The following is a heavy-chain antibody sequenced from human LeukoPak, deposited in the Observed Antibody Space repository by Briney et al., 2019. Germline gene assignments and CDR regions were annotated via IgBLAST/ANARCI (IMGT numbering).Heavy chain of an antibody. Sequence: GGSLRLSCAASGFTFSSYSMNWVRQAPGKGLEWVSSISSSSSYIYYADSVKGRFTISRDNAKNSLYLQMNSLRAEDTAVYYCASVVVDYGDYGGAFDIWGQGTMVTVSS. D-gene: IGHD4-17*01. V-gene: IGHV3-21*01. CDR2: ISSSSSYI. J-gene: IGHJ3*02. CDR1: GFTFSSYS. CDR3: ASVVVDYGDYGGAFDI.